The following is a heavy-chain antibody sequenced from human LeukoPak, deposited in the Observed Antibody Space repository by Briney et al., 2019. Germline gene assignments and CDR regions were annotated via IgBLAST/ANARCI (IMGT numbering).Heavy chain of an antibody. J-gene: IGHJ4*02. V-gene: IGHV3-23*01. CDR2: INDNGDGT. D-gene: IGHD5-24*01. Sequence: GGSLRLSCAASGFTFSSYAMSWVRQAPGKGLKWVSTINDNGDGTYYADSVKGRFTISRDNSYNTVSLQMNSLRVEDTAVYYCARETPRRGETRDGYRWGQGTLVTVSS. CDR3: ARETPRRGETRDGYR. CDR1: GFTFSSYA.